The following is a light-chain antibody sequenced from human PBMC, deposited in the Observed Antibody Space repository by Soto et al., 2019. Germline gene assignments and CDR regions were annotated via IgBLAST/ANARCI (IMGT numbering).Light chain of an antibody. CDR2: DVS. Sequence: QSALTQPRSVSGSPGQSVTLSCTGTSSDVGGYNYVSWYQQHPGKPPKLMIYDVSERPSGVPDRFSGSKSGNTASLTISGLQAEDEADYYCCSYAGSYTSYVIFGGGTQLTVL. J-gene: IGLJ2*01. CDR3: CSYAGSYTSYVI. V-gene: IGLV2-11*01. CDR1: SSDVGGYNY.